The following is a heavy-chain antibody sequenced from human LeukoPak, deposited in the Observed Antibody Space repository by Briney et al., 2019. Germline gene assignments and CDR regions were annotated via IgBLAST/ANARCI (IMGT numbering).Heavy chain of an antibody. V-gene: IGHV3-21*01. J-gene: IGHJ4*02. D-gene: IGHD3-22*01. Sequence: GGSLRLSCAASGFTFSSYSMNWVRQAPGKGLEWVSSISSSSSYIYYADSVKGRFTISRDNAKNSLYLQMNSLRAEDTAVYYCARGGYDSSGYYDRTYDYWGQGTLVTVSS. CDR2: ISSSSSYI. CDR3: ARGGYDSSGYYDRTYDY. CDR1: GFTFSSYS.